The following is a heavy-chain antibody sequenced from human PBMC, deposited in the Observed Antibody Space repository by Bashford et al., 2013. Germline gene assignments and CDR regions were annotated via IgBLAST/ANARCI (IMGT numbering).Heavy chain of an antibody. V-gene: IGHV3-23*03. CDR3: AKSMYDTSGYYHGIFDS. CDR2: HGGGDNI. J-gene: IGHJ4*02. Sequence: WSGQASREGGVEWVSTHGGGDNIFYADSVKGRFTISRDNSNNRLYLQMNSLRAEDTAVYYCAKSMYDTSGYYHGIFDSWGQGTLVTVSS. D-gene: IGHD3-22*01.